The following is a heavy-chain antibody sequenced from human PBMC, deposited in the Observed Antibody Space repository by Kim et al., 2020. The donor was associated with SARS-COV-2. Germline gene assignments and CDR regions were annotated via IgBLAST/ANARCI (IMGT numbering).Heavy chain of an antibody. J-gene: IGHJ4*02. D-gene: IGHD2-8*01. Sequence: GGSLRLSCAASGFTSTNYWMSWVRQAPGKGLEWVANIAQDGSAKNYVDSVKARFTISRDNAMNSVYLQLNSLRAEDTAVYYCATSRDAPGNDWGQGTLVTVSS. V-gene: IGHV3-7*01. CDR2: IAQDGSAK. CDR3: ATSRDAPGND. CDR1: GFTSTNYW.